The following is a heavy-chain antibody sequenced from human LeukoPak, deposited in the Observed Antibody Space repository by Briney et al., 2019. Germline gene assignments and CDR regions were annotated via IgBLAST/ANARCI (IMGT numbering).Heavy chain of an antibody. CDR3: AKGRGLSYDYGVDY. Sequence: PGGSLRLSCAASGFTFSSYWMHWVRQAPGKGLVWVSRINSDGSSTSYADSVRGRFSISRDNAKNTLYLQMNSLRAEDMALYYCAKGRGLSYDYGVDYWGQGTLVTVSS. CDR1: GFTFSSYW. V-gene: IGHV3-74*01. CDR2: INSDGSST. D-gene: IGHD4-17*01. J-gene: IGHJ4*02.